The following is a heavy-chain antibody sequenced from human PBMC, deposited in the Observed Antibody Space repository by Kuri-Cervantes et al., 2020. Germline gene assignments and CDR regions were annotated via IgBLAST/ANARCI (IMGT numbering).Heavy chain of an antibody. D-gene: IGHD1-26*01. CDR3: ARDLAGWDREDY. CDR1: GFTFSSYN. CDR2: IRSSSVYI. J-gene: IGHJ4*02. Sequence: GESLKISCAASGFTFSSYNMNWVRQAPGKGLEWVSSIRSSSVYIYYADSVKGRFTISRDNAKNSLYLQMNSLRAEDTAVYYCARDLAGWDREDYWGQGTLVTVSS. V-gene: IGHV3-21*06.